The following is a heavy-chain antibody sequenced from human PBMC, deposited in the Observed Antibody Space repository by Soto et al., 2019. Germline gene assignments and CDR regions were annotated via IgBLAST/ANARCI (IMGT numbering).Heavy chain of an antibody. D-gene: IGHD6-19*01. Sequence: SETLSLTCTVSGGSISSSSYYWGWIRQPPGKGLEWIGSIYYSGSTYYNPSLKSRVTISVDTSKNQFSLKLSSVTAADTAVYYCARHGAVAGRYFDYWGQGTLVTVSS. J-gene: IGHJ4*02. CDR1: GGSISSSSYY. CDR3: ARHGAVAGRYFDY. V-gene: IGHV4-39*01. CDR2: IYYSGST.